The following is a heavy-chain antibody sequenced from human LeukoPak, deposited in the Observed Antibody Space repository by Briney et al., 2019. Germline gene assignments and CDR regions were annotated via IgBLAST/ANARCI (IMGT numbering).Heavy chain of an antibody. CDR2: ISYDGSNK. D-gene: IGHD3-3*01. J-gene: IGHJ6*02. CDR1: GLTFSSYA. Sequence: GRSLRLSCAASGLTFSSYAMHWVRQAPGKGLEWVAVISYDGSNKYYADSVKGRFTISRDNSKNTLYLQMNSLRAEDTAVYYCARESYDFWSGPLYYYYGMDVWGQGTTVTVSS. CDR3: ARESYDFWSGPLYYYYGMDV. V-gene: IGHV3-30*04.